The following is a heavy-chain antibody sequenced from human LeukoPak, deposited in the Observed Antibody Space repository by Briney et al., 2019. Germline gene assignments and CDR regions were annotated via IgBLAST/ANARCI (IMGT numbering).Heavy chain of an antibody. J-gene: IGHJ3*02. CDR1: GFTFSSYS. D-gene: IGHD6-6*01. Sequence: GGSLRLSCAASGFTFSSYSMNWVRQAPGKGLEWVSSISSSGSYIYYADSVKGRFTISRDNAKNSLYLQMNSLRAEDTAVYYCARRSPTYSSSSFGDAFDIWGQGTMVTVSS. V-gene: IGHV3-21*04. CDR3: ARRSPTYSSSSFGDAFDI. CDR2: ISSSGSYI.